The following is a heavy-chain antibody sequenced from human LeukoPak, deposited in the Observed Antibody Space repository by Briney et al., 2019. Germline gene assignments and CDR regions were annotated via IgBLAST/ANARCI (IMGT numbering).Heavy chain of an antibody. Sequence: ASVTVSCKASGYTFTGYYMHWVRPAPGQGLEWMGWMNPNSGNTGYAQKFQGRVTITRNTSISTAYMELSSLRSEDTAVYCCARGPRRRKQWLTYYFDYWGQGTLVTVSS. J-gene: IGHJ4*02. D-gene: IGHD6-19*01. CDR3: ARGPRRRKQWLTYYFDY. CDR2: MNPNSGNT. V-gene: IGHV1-8*03. CDR1: GYTFTGYY.